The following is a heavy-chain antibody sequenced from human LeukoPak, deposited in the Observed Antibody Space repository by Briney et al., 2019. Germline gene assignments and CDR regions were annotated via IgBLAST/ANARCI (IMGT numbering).Heavy chain of an antibody. Sequence: GGSLRLSCAASGFTFSSYAMSWVRQAPGRGLEWVSAISGSGGSTYYADSVKGRFTISRDNSKNTLYLQMNSLRAEDTAVYYCAKGYYDYVWGSYYFDYWGQGTLVTVSS. CDR1: GFTFSSYA. CDR2: ISGSGGST. V-gene: IGHV3-23*01. D-gene: IGHD3-16*01. CDR3: AKGYYDYVWGSYYFDY. J-gene: IGHJ4*02.